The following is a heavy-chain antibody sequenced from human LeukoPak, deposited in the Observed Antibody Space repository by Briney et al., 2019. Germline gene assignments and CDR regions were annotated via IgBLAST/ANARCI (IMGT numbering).Heavy chain of an antibody. CDR1: GFPFSSYW. Sequence: GGSLRLSCVASGFPFSSYWMTWVRQAPGKGLEWVANIKQDGSKKSYMDSVKGRFTISRDNAKNSLYLQMNSLRAEDTAIYYCTRVGYIDEGIDYWGQGTLVTVSS. V-gene: IGHV3-7*04. CDR3: TRVGYIDEGIDY. D-gene: IGHD5-24*01. CDR2: IKQDGSKK. J-gene: IGHJ4*02.